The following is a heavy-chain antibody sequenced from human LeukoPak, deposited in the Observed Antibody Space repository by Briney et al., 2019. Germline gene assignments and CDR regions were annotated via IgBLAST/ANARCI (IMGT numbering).Heavy chain of an antibody. CDR2: IYYSGST. J-gene: IGHJ4*02. CDR1: GGSISSSSYY. CDR3: ARDRGSYFDY. D-gene: IGHD1-26*01. V-gene: IGHV4-39*07. Sequence: SETLSLTCTVSGGSISSSSYYWGWIRQPPGKGLEWIGSIYYSGSTYYNPPLKSRVTISVDTSKNQFSLKLSSVTAADTAVYYCARDRGSYFDYWGQGTLVTVSS.